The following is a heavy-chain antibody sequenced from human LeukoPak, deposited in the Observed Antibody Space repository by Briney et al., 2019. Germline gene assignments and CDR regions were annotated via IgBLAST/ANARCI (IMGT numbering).Heavy chain of an antibody. CDR3: ARDLVGTTTVLDY. V-gene: IGHV1-46*01. CDR1: GYTFTSYY. D-gene: IGHD1-26*01. Sequence: ASVKVSCKASGYTFTSYYMHWVRQAPGQGLEWMGIINPSGGSTSYPQKFQGRVTMTRDMSTSTVYMELSSLRSEDTAVYYCARDLVGTTTVLDYWGQGTLVTVSS. CDR2: INPSGGST. J-gene: IGHJ4*02.